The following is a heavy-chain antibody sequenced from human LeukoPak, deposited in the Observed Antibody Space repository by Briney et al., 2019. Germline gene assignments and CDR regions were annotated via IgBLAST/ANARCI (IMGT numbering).Heavy chain of an antibody. D-gene: IGHD5-24*01. V-gene: IGHV4-39*01. Sequence: SETLSLTCTVSRGSISSPTYYWGWIRQPPGKGLEWIGYIYYSRSTYYNPSLKSRVTISVDTSKNQFSLNLSSVTAADTAVYYCAQSDVPAGAFDIWGQGTMVIVSS. J-gene: IGHJ3*02. CDR3: AQSDVPAGAFDI. CDR2: IYYSRST. CDR1: RGSISSPTYY.